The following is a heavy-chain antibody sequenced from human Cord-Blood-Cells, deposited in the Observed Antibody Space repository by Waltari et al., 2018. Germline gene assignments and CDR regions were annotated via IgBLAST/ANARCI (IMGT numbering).Heavy chain of an antibody. CDR1: GYPFTSYG. V-gene: IGHV1-18*01. J-gene: IGHJ2*01. Sequence: QVQLVQPGAEVKKPGASVKVSCTASGYPFTSYGISWVRPAPGQGLEWMGWISAYNGNTNYAQKLQGRVTMTTDTSTSTAYMELRSLRSDDTAVYYCARVNQKQLVHWYFDLWGRGTLVTVSS. CDR2: ISAYNGNT. D-gene: IGHD6-13*01. CDR3: ARVNQKQLVHWYFDL.